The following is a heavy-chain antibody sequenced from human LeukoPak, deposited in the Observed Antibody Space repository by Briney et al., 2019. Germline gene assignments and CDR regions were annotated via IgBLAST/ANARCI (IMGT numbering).Heavy chain of an antibody. CDR3: ARGPGTTMVRGVIDY. D-gene: IGHD3-10*01. CDR2: IYYSGST. J-gene: IGHJ4*02. V-gene: IGHV4-59*01. CDR1: GDSITSYY. Sequence: SETLSLTCTVSGDSITSYYWSWTRQPPGKGLEWIGYIYYSGSTNYNPSLKSRVTISVDTSKNQFSLKLSSVTAADTAVYYCARGPGTTMVRGVIDYWGQGTLVTVSS.